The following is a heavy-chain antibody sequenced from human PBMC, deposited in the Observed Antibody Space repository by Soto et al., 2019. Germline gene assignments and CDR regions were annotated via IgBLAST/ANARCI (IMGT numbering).Heavy chain of an antibody. Sequence: GSLRLSCAASGFTFSNYNMNWVRQAPGKGPEWVSSITYGSSFIYYADSVKGRFTISRDNAENSLFLQMNSLRAEDTAVYYCARDLLTTTVIDYWGQGTLVTVSS. CDR2: ITYGSSFI. CDR3: ARDLLTTTVIDY. V-gene: IGHV3-21*01. J-gene: IGHJ4*02. CDR1: GFTFSNYN. D-gene: IGHD4-17*01.